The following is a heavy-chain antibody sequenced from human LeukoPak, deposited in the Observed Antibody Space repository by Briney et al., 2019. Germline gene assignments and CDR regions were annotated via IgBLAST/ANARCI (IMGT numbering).Heavy chain of an antibody. Sequence: SETLSLTCTVSGGSISSYYWSWIRQPPGKGLEWIGYIYYSGSTNYNPSLKSRVTISVDTSKNQFSLKLSSVTAAVTAVYYCARDRIGEHYYYYGMDVWGQGTTVTVSS. D-gene: IGHD3-10*01. V-gene: IGHV4-59*01. CDR2: IYYSGST. CDR1: GGSISSYY. CDR3: ARDRIGEHYYYYGMDV. J-gene: IGHJ6*02.